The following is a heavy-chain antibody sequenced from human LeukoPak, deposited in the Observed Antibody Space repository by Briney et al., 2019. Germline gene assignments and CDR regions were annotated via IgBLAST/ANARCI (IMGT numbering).Heavy chain of an antibody. CDR1: GGSITSYY. V-gene: IGHV4-59*12. Sequence: SETLSLTCAVSGGSITSYYWSWIRQPPGKGLEWIGYIYYSGSTNYNPSLKSRVTMSVDTSKNQFSLKLSSVTAADTAVYYCATGDHYYYYYGMDVWGQGTTVTVSS. J-gene: IGHJ6*02. D-gene: IGHD4-17*01. CDR3: ATGDHYYYYYGMDV. CDR2: IYYSGST.